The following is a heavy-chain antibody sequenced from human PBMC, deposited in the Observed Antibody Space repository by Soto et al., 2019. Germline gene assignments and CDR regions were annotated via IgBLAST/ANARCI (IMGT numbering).Heavy chain of an antibody. D-gene: IGHD2-2*01. CDR3: ARDRGTIVVVPAAPPNWFDP. V-gene: IGHV3-7*03. CDR1: GFTLSSYW. Sequence: GGSLRLSCAASGFTLSSYWMSWVRQAPGKGLEWVANIKQDGSEKYYVDSVKGRFTISRDNAKNSLYLQMNSLRAEDTAVYYCARDRGTIVVVPAAPPNWFDPWGQGTLVTVSS. J-gene: IGHJ5*02. CDR2: IKQDGSEK.